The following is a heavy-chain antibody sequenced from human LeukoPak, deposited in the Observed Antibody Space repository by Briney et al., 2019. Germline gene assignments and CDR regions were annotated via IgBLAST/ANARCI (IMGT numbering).Heavy chain of an antibody. CDR2: ISYDGSKE. J-gene: IGHJ3*02. CDR3: ARDRVVGTIAFDAFDI. V-gene: IGHV3-30-3*01. D-gene: IGHD2-15*01. Sequence: PGGSLRLSCAASGFAFSSYAMHWVSQAPGKGLEWVAVISYDGSKEYYADSVKGRFTISRDNSEYTLYLQINSLRAEDTAVYYCARDRVVGTIAFDAFDIWGQGTMVTVSS. CDR1: GFAFSSYA.